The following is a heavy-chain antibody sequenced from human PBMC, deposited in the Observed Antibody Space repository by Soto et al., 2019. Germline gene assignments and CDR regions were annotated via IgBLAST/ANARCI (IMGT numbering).Heavy chain of an antibody. CDR2: IYYSGST. J-gene: IGHJ4*02. CDR3: ARSSILWFGESGAFDY. Sequence: ETLSITCTVCGGSIRSRGYDWGRIRQHPGRGLEWIGYIYYSGSTNYNPSLKSRVTISVDTSKNQFSLKLSSVTAADTAVYYCARSSILWFGESGAFDYWGQGTLVTVSS. D-gene: IGHD3-10*01. CDR1: GGSIRSRGYD. V-gene: IGHV4-61*05.